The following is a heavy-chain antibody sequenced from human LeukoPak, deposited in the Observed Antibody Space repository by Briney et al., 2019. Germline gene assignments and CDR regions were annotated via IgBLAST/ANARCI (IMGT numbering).Heavy chain of an antibody. J-gene: IGHJ4*02. Sequence: PSETLSLTCGVSGGTISPYYWSWIRQPPGKGLEWVGYIYYSGTTDFNPSLKSRVTISLDTSKNQFSLKLNSVTAADTAVYYCAREKVVRATTSFDYWGQGTLVTVSS. CDR1: GGTISPYY. D-gene: IGHD1-26*01. CDR3: AREKVVRATTSFDY. CDR2: IYYSGTT. V-gene: IGHV4-59*01.